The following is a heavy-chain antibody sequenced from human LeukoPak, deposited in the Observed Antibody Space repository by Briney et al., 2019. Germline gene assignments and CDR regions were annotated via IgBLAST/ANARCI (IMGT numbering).Heavy chain of an antibody. V-gene: IGHV4-4*07. Sequence: SETLSLTCTVSGGSISSYYWSWIRQPAGKGLEWIGRIYTSGSTNYNPSLKSRVTMSVDTSKNQFSLKLSSVTAADTAVYYCAREITIFGGRDWFDPWGQGTLVTVSS. CDR1: GGSISSYY. D-gene: IGHD3-3*01. CDR3: AREITIFGGRDWFDP. J-gene: IGHJ5*02. CDR2: IYTSGST.